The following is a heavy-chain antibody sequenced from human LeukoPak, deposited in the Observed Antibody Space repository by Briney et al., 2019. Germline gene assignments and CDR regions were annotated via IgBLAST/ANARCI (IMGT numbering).Heavy chain of an antibody. CDR2: ISSSSTYI. V-gene: IGHV3-21*01. Sequence: GGSLRLSCAASGFTFSSCSMNWVRQAPGKGLEWVSSISSSSTYIYYADSVKGRFTISRDNAKNSLYLHMNSLRAGDAAVYYCASLLYDDGQIDSWGQGTLVTVSS. J-gene: IGHJ4*02. CDR3: ASLLYDDGQIDS. CDR1: GFTFSSCS. D-gene: IGHD5/OR15-5a*01.